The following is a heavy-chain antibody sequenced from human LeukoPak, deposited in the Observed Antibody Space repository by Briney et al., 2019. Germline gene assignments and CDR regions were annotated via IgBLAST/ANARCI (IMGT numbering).Heavy chain of an antibody. D-gene: IGHD3-9*01. Sequence: SETLSLTCTVSGGSISTTSYYWGWIRQPPGKGLEWIGSIYYSGNTYYNPSLKSRVTISVDTSKNQFSLKLSSVTAADTAVYYCASSDNPSYDILTGWGQGTLVTVSS. CDR2: IYYSGNT. J-gene: IGHJ4*02. CDR3: ASSDNPSYDILTG. V-gene: IGHV4-39*07. CDR1: GGSISTTSYY.